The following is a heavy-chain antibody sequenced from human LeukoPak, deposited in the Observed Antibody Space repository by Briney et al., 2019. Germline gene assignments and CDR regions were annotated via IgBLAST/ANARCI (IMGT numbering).Heavy chain of an antibody. CDR1: GGSISSGGYS. J-gene: IGHJ3*02. V-gene: IGHV4-30-2*01. D-gene: IGHD3-10*01. CDR3: ARGRGAFDI. Sequence: SQTLSLTCAVSGGSISSGGYSWSWIRQPPGKGLEWIGYIYHSGSTYYNPSLKSRVTISVDRSKNQFSLKLSSVTAADTAVYYCARGRGAFDIWGQGTMVTVSS. CDR2: IYHSGST.